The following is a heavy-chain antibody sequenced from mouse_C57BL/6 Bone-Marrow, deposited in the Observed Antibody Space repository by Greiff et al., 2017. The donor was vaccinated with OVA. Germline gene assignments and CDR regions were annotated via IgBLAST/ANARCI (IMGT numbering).Heavy chain of an antibody. CDR2: ISDGGSYT. CDR1: GFTFSSYA. D-gene: IGHD1-1*01. Sequence: DVQLVESGGGLVKPGGSLKLSCAASGFTFSSYAMSWVRQTPEKRLEWVATISDGGSYTYYPDNVKGRFTISRDNAKNNLYLQMSHLKSEDTAMYYCAIITTVVAPYWGQGTTLTVSS. CDR3: AIITTVVAPY. J-gene: IGHJ2*01. V-gene: IGHV5-4*01.